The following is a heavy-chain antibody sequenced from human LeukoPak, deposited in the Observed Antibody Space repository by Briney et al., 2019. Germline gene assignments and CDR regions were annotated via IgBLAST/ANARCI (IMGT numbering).Heavy chain of an antibody. CDR2: IYYSGST. V-gene: IGHV4-59*01. CDR3: ARDLASYLGY. CDR1: GGSISSYY. J-gene: IGHJ4*02. D-gene: IGHD3-10*01. Sequence: PSETLSLTCTVSGGSISSYYWSWIRQPPGKGLEWIGYIYYSGSTNYNPSLKSRVTISVDTSKNQFSLKLSSVTAADTAVYYCARDLASYLGYWGQGTLVTVSS.